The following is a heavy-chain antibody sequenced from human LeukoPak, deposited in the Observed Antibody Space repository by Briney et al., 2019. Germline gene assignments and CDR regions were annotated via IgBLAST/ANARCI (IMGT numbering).Heavy chain of an antibody. V-gene: IGHV3-23*01. CDR3: ATSAQWYFDL. Sequence: VXXXPGKXXXWVSAISGSGGSTYYADSVKGRFTISRDNSKNTLYLQMNSLRAEDTAVYYCATSAQWYFDLWGRGTLVTVSS. CDR2: ISGSGGST. J-gene: IGHJ2*01.